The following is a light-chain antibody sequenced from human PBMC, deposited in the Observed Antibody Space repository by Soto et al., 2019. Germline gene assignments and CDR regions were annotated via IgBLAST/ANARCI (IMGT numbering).Light chain of an antibody. CDR3: QQYGSSPST. Sequence: EIVLTQSPGTLSLSPGERATLSCRASQSVSSSYLAWYQQKPGQAPRLLIYGASSRATGIPDRFSGGGSGKDFILTISRLEPEDFAVYYCQQYGSSPSTFGQGTKVEIK. V-gene: IGKV3-20*01. CDR1: QSVSSSY. CDR2: GAS. J-gene: IGKJ1*01.